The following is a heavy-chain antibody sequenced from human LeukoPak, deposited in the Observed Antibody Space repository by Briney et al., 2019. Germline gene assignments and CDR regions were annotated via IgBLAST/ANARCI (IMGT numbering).Heavy chain of an antibody. CDR2: IYHSGST. CDR1: GGSISSGGYS. J-gene: IGHJ4*02. CDR3: ARGRLDVDY. V-gene: IGHV4-30-2*01. D-gene: IGHD6-19*01. Sequence: PSQTLSLTCAVSGGSISSGGYSWRWIRQPPGKGLEWIGYIYHSGSTYYNPSLKSRVTISVDRSKNQFSLKLSSVTAADTAVYYCARGRLDVDYWGQGTLVTVSS.